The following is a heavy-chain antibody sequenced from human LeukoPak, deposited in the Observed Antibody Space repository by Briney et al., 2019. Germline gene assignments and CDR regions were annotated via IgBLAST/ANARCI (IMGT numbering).Heavy chain of an antibody. CDR3: TTDHQTTVSPYYYYYYMDV. J-gene: IGHJ6*03. D-gene: IGHD4-11*01. CDR2: IKSKIDGGTT. CDR1: GFTFTNAW. Sequence: GESLKISCAASGFTFTNAWMSWVRQAPGKGLEWVGRIKSKIDGGTTDYAAPVKGRFTISRDDSKNTLYLQMNSLKTEDTAVYYCTTDHQTTVSPYYYYYYMDVWGKGTTVTVSS. V-gene: IGHV3-15*01.